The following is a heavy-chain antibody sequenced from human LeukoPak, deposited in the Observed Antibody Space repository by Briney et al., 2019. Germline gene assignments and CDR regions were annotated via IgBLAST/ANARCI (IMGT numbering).Heavy chain of an antibody. CDR1: GISITTSF. J-gene: IGHJ4*02. V-gene: IGHV4-59*01. D-gene: IGHD3-16*01. CDR3: ARDIREGGESHYFDY. Sequence: PSETLSLMCSLSGISITTSFWRWLRPPPPKGLEWVGLIHYSGSTPYNPSLKSRVTISIDTSKNQFSLHLSSVTAADTAVYYCARDIREGGESHYFDYWGQGILVTVTS. CDR2: IHYSGST.